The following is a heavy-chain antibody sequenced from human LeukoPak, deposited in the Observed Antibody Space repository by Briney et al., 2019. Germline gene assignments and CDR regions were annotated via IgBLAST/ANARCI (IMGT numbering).Heavy chain of an antibody. J-gene: IGHJ6*02. Sequence: SETLSLTCAVYGGSFSGYYWGWIRQPPGKGLEWIGEINHSGSTNYNPSLKSRVTISVDTSKNQFSLKLSSVTAADTAVYYCARGGDYGSRPSGMDVWGQGTTVTVSS. CDR3: ARGGDYGSRPSGMDV. CDR1: GGSFSGYY. D-gene: IGHD3-10*01. CDR2: INHSGST. V-gene: IGHV4-34*01.